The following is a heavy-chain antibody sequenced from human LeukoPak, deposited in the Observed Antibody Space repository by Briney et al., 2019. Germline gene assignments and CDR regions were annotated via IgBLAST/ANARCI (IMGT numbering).Heavy chain of an antibody. V-gene: IGHV5-51*01. J-gene: IGHJ4*02. CDR1: GYSFTSYW. CDR2: IYPGDADT. D-gene: IGHD2-8*01. CDR3: ARRGRSCTNGVCLDYFDY. Sequence: GQSLTSSFKGSGYSFTSYWIAWVRSMPGEGLEWMGSIYPGDADTRYSPSFQGQVTISADKSISTAYLHLSSLKASDTDMYFCARRGRSCTNGVCLDYFDYWGQGRLVTVSS.